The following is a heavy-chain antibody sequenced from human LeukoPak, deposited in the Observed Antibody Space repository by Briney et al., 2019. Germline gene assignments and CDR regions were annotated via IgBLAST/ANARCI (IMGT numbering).Heavy chain of an antibody. J-gene: IGHJ5*02. CDR2: INHSGST. CDR3: ARGGYNWFDP. V-gene: IGHV4-34*01. Sequence: PSETLSLTCAVYGGSFSGYYWSWIRQPPGKGLEWIGEINHSGSTNYNPSLKSRVTISVDTPKNQFSLKLSSVTAADTAVYYCARGGYNWFDPWGQGTLVTVSS. CDR1: GGSFSGYY.